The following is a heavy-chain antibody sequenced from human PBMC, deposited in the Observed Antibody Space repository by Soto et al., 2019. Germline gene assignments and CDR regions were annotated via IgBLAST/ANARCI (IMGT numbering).Heavy chain of an antibody. Sequence: PGASLKISCKGSGYSFISYWSSWVRQMPGKGLEWMGRIDPSDSYTNYSPSFQGHVTISADKSISTAYLQWSSLKASDTAMYYCARPGHSSGYYYFDYWGQGTLVTVSS. CDR1: GYSFISYW. D-gene: IGHD3-22*01. J-gene: IGHJ4*02. V-gene: IGHV5-10-1*01. CDR3: ARPGHSSGYYYFDY. CDR2: IDPSDSYT.